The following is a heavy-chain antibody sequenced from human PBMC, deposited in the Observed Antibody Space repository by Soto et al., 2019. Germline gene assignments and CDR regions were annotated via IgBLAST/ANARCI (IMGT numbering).Heavy chain of an antibody. CDR2: ISYDGSNK. Sequence: QVQLVESGGGVVQPGRSLRLSCAASGFTFSSYAMHWVRQAPGKGLEWVAVISYDGSNKYYADSVKGRFTISRDNSKNTLYLQMNSLRAADTAVYYCARVYEGDYFDYWGQGTLVTVSS. CDR3: ARVYEGDYFDY. D-gene: IGHD3-16*01. CDR1: GFTFSSYA. J-gene: IGHJ4*02. V-gene: IGHV3-30-3*01.